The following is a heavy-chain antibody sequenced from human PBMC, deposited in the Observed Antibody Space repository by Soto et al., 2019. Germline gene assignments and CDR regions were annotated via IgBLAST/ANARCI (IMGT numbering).Heavy chain of an antibody. J-gene: IGHJ4*02. CDR2: INHSGST. D-gene: IGHD4-17*01. CDR1: GGSFSGYY. Sequence: SETLSLTCAVYGGSFSGYYWSWIRQPPGKGLEWIGEINHSGSTNYNPSLKSRVTISVDTSKNQFSLKLSSVTAADTAVYYCARGVKPQEAPRMTTVTTSANYFDYWGQGTLVTVSS. V-gene: IGHV4-34*01. CDR3: ARGVKPQEAPRMTTVTTSANYFDY.